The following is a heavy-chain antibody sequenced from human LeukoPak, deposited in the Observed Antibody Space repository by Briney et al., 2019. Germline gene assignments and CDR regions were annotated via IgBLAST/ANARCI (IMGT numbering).Heavy chain of an antibody. CDR2: VNPNSGDT. CDR3: ARGYCSSTSCYSGDY. V-gene: IGHV1-2*02. D-gene: IGHD2-2*02. CDR1: GYTFTGYY. Sequence: ASVKVSCKASGYTFTGYYVHWVRQAPGQGLEWMGWVNPNSGDTNYAQKFQGRVTMTRDTSISTAYMELSRLRSDDTAVYYCARGYCSSTSCYSGDYWGQGTLVTVSS. J-gene: IGHJ4*02.